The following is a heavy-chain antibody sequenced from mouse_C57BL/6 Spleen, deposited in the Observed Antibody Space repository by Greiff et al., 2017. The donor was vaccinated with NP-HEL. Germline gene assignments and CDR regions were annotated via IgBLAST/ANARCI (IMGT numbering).Heavy chain of an antibody. CDR2: IYPGSGNT. V-gene: IGHV1-84*01. CDR3: AREKDGSSSYYFDD. CDR1: GYTFTDYY. Sequence: VVESGPELVKPGASVKISCKASGYTFTDYYINWVKQRPGQGLEWIGWIYPGSGNTKYNEKFKGKATLTVDTSSSTAYMQLSSLTSEDSAVYFCAREKDGSSSYYFDDWGQGTTLTVSS. J-gene: IGHJ2*01. D-gene: IGHD1-1*01.